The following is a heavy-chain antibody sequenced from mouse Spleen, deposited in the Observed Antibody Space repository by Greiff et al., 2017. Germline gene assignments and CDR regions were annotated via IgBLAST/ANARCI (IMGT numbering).Heavy chain of an antibody. CDR3: ARRWYGNYVWFAY. Sequence: LVESGAELVKPGASVKMSCKASGYTFTTYPIEWMKQNHGKSLEWIGNFHPYNDDTKYNEKFKGKATLTVEKSSSTVYLELSRLTSDDSAVYYCARRWYGNYVWFAYWGQGTLVTVSA. CDR1: GYTFTTYP. V-gene: IGHV1-47*01. J-gene: IGHJ3*01. D-gene: IGHD2-10*02. CDR2: FHPYNDDT.